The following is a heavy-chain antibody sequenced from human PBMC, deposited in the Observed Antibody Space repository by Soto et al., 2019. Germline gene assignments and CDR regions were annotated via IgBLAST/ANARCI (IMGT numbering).Heavy chain of an antibody. CDR2: ISYDGSNK. Sequence: QVQLVESGGGVVQPGRSLRLSCAASGFTFSSYGMHWVRQAPGKGLEWVAVISYDGSNKYYADSVKGRFTISRDNSKNKLYLQMNSLRAEDTAVYYGAGLYSSGWEPRSYYGMDVWGQGTTVTVSS. D-gene: IGHD6-19*01. J-gene: IGHJ6*02. CDR3: AGLYSSGWEPRSYYGMDV. CDR1: GFTFSSYG. V-gene: IGHV3-30*03.